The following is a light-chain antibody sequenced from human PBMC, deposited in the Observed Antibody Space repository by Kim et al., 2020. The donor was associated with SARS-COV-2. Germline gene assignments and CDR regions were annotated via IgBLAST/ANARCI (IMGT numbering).Light chain of an antibody. CDR1: LDISNY. J-gene: IGKJ1*01. V-gene: IGKV1-27*01. CDR2: ATS. CDR3: QKYDSAPWT. Sequence: ASKGTDVTIACRASLDISNYLAWYQQKPGKAPKLLMYATSTLQSGVPSRFRGSRSETDFSLIITRLQPKDVATYFCQKYDSAPWTFGHGTTVDIK.